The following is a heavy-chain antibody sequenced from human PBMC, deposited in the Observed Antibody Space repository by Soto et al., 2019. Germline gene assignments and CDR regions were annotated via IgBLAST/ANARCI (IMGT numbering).Heavy chain of an antibody. V-gene: IGHV1-58*01. CDR2: IVVGSGNT. CDR1: GFTFTSSA. Sequence: ASVKVSCKASGFTFTSSAVQWVRQARGQRLEWIGWIVVGSGNTNYAQKFQERVTITRDMSTSTAYMELSSLRSEDTAVYYCAAPIAAAGRRVYYYGMDVWGQGTTVTVSS. D-gene: IGHD6-13*01. J-gene: IGHJ6*02. CDR3: AAPIAAAGRRVYYYGMDV.